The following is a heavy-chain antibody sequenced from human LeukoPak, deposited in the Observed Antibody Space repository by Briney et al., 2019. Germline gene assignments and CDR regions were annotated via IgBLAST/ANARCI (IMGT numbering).Heavy chain of an antibody. CDR3: TTEELQWFGESSSP. Sequence: GGSLRLSCTASGFTFGDYAMSWFRQAPGKGLEWVGFIRSKAYGGTTEYAASVKGRFTISRDDSKSIAYLQMNSLKTEDTAVYYCTTEELQWFGESSSPWGQGTLVTVSS. J-gene: IGHJ5*02. CDR1: GFTFGDYA. D-gene: IGHD3-10*01. CDR2: IRSKAYGGTT. V-gene: IGHV3-49*03.